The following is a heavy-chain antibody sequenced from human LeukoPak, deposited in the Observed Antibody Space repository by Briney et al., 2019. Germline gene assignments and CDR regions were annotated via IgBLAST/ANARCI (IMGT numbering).Heavy chain of an antibody. J-gene: IGHJ5*02. V-gene: IGHV1-69*05. Sequence: ASVKVSCKASGGTPSTHAVSWVRQAPGQGLEWMGGIILISPTANYAQKFQDRVTITMDQYTTYMELSSLRSDDTAVYYCATGRVSDTTLVSWFDTWGQGTLVTVSS. CDR3: ATGRVSDTTLVSWFDT. D-gene: IGHD5-18*01. CDR2: IILISPTA. CDR1: GGTPSTHA.